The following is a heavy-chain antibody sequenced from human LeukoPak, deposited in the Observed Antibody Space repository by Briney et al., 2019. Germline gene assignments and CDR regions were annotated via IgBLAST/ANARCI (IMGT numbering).Heavy chain of an antibody. CDR3: ARGLNDGTFSSSWFAPSIGMDV. CDR1: GYTFTSYD. Sequence: ASVKVSCKASGYTFTSYDINWVRQATGQGLEWMGWMNPNSGNTGYAQKFQGRVTMTRNTSISTAYMELSSLRSEDTAVYYCARGLNDGTFSSSWFAPSIGMDVWGQGTTVTVSS. J-gene: IGHJ6*02. V-gene: IGHV1-8*01. D-gene: IGHD6-13*01. CDR2: MNPNSGNT.